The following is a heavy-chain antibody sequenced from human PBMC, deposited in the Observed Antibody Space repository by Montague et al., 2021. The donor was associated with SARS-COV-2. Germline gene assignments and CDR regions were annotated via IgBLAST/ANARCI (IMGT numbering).Heavy chain of an antibody. D-gene: IGHD4-11*01. CDR3: AKGRGAPPTVHWYFDL. CDR2: IFGSGSGA. V-gene: IGHV3-23*05. J-gene: IGHJ2*01. CDR1: GFTFNNYA. Sequence: SLRLSCAASGFTFNNYAMNWVRQAPGKGLEWVSAIFGSGSGAYYADSVRGRFTISRDNSKNTLYLQMSSLRAEDTAIYFCAKGRGAPPTVHWYFDLWGRGTLVTVSS.